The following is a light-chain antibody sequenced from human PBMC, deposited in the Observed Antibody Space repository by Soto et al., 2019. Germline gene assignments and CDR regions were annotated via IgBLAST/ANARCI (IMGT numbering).Light chain of an antibody. Sequence: EIVLTQSPATLSLSPGERATLSCRASQSVSSYLAWYQQKPGQAPRLLIYDASNRATGIPARFSGSGSGTEFNLTISSLEPEELEVYYCQQRSNWPLINFGGGTKVDIK. CDR1: QSVSSY. CDR2: DAS. V-gene: IGKV3-11*01. CDR3: QQRSNWPLIN. J-gene: IGKJ4*01.